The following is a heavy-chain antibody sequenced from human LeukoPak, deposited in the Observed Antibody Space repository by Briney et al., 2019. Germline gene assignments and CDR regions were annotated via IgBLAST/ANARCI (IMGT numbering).Heavy chain of an antibody. D-gene: IGHD4-11*01. Sequence: PGGSLRLSCAASGFTFSNHWMNWVRQAPGKGLEWVANIKQDGSEKYYVDSVNGRFTISRDNAKNSLYLQMNSLRAEDTALYYCARAYGYSNTIDYWGQGTLVTVSS. CDR3: ARAYGYSNTIDY. J-gene: IGHJ4*02. CDR2: IKQDGSEK. CDR1: GFTFSNHW. V-gene: IGHV3-7*01.